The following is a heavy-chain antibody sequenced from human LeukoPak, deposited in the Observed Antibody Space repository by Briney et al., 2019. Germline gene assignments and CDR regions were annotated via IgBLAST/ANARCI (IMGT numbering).Heavy chain of an antibody. D-gene: IGHD3-22*01. J-gene: IGHJ4*02. CDR3: ASNYYDSSTFDY. CDR1: GFTFSTYW. V-gene: IGHV3-7*01. Sequence: GGSLRLSCAASGFTFSTYWMSWVRQAPGKGLEWVANIKQDGSEKYHVVSVKGRFTISRDNAKNSLYLQMNSLRAEDTAVYYCASNYYDSSTFDYWGQGTLVTVSS. CDR2: IKQDGSEK.